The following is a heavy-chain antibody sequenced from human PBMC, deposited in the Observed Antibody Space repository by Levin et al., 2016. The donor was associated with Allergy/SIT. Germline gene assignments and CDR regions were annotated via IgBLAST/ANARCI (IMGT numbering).Heavy chain of an antibody. V-gene: IGHV3-30*03. J-gene: IGHJ4*02. CDR2: VSHDGWNH. D-gene: IGHD4-17*01. CDR1: GFTFSNYA. CDR3: ARDVGGDLDY. Sequence: GESLKISCEVSGFTFSNYAMHWVRQAPGKGLEWVAVVSHDGWNHFHADSVKGRFTISRDNSKDTLNLQMNNLRVEDTGVYYCARDVGGDLDYWGQGTLVTVSS.